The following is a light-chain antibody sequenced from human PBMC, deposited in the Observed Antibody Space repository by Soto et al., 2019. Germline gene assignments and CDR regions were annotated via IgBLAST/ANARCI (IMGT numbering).Light chain of an antibody. Sequence: QSVLTQPPSASGTPGQRVVISCSGNSANIGSNAVHWYQQLPGAAPKLIIDDDNQRPSGVPDRFSGSKSGTSASLTISGLRSEDEADYYCAAWDDNLYGVVFGGGTKLTVL. CDR1: SANIGSNA. CDR3: AAWDDNLYGVV. V-gene: IGLV1-44*01. CDR2: DDN. J-gene: IGLJ2*01.